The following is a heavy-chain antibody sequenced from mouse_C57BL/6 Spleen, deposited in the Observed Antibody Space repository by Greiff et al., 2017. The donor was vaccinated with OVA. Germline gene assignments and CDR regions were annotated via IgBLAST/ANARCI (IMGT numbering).Heavy chain of an antibody. CDR1: GYAFSSSW. J-gene: IGHJ4*01. CDR2: IYPGDGDT. CDR3: ARAQLDY. Sequence: QVQLQESGPELVKPGASVKISCKASGYAFSSSWMNWVKQRPGKGLEWIGRIYPGDGDTNYNGKFKGKATLTADKSSSTAYMHLSSLTSEDSAVYCCARAQLDYWGQGTSVTVSS. V-gene: IGHV1-82*01.